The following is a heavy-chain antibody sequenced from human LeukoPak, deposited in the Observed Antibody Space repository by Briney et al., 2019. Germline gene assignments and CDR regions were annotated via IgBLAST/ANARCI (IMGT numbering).Heavy chain of an antibody. CDR1: GFTFSIYA. CDR2: ISGSGGST. Sequence: PGGSLRLSCAASGFTFSIYAMSWVRQAPGEGLEWVSAISGSGGSTYYADSVKGRFTISRDNSKNTLYLQMNSLRAEDTAAYYCAKDGDWGSYRPFDYWGQGTLVTVSS. CDR3: AKDGDWGSYRPFDY. J-gene: IGHJ4*02. D-gene: IGHD3-16*02. V-gene: IGHV3-23*01.